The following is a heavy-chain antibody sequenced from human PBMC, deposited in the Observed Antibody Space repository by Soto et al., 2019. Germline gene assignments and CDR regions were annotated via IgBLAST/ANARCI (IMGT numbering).Heavy chain of an antibody. V-gene: IGHV1-3*01. D-gene: IGHD2-15*01. CDR1: GYSFTVYH. CDR3: ARGPSFGGFDI. Sequence: APVKLSCKASGYSFTVYHIHWLSQAPGQSLEWMGWINPGNGDTKYSQKLQGRVTITRDTSASTAYMDLGSLRSEDTAIYFCARGPSFGGFDIWGQGTVVTVSS. J-gene: IGHJ3*02. CDR2: INPGNGDT.